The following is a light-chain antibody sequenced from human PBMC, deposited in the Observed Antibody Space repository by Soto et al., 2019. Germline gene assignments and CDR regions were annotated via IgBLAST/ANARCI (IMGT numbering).Light chain of an antibody. V-gene: IGLV1-44*01. Sequence: QSVLTQPPSASRTPGQRVPLSCSGSSSNIGNNTVSWYQQVPGTAPKLLIYSNNQRPSGVPDRFSGSKSGTSASLATSGLQSEDEADYYCAAWDDSLNARVFGTGTKLTVL. CDR3: AAWDDSLNARV. J-gene: IGLJ1*01. CDR1: SSNIGNNT. CDR2: SNN.